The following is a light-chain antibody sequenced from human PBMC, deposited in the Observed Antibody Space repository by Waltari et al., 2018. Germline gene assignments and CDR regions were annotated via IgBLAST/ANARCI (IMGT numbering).Light chain of an antibody. CDR1: SNDVGASNF. V-gene: IGLV2-14*03. Sequence: QSALTQPASVSGSPGQSITISCTGTSNDVGASNFVSWYQQHPGRSPHLIIYDVTSRPSGISYRFSGSKSANTASLTISGLLPEDEAIYYCSSFTDTHTLLFGGGTTVTVL. J-gene: IGLJ2*01. CDR2: DVT. CDR3: SSFTDTHTLL.